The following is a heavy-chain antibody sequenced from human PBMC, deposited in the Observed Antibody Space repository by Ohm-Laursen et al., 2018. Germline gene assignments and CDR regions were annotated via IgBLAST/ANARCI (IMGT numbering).Heavy chain of an antibody. J-gene: IGHJ4*02. V-gene: IGHV3-53*01. CDR1: GFTFSRYA. CDR3: ARGASYSYGFVSFDY. Sequence: SLRLSCTASGFTFSRYAMSWVRQAPGKGLEWVSVIHSGEGTYYADSVKDRFTISRDNSKNTLYLQMNSLRAEDTAVYYCARGASYSYGFVSFDYWGQGTLVTVSS. D-gene: IGHD5-18*01. CDR2: IHSGEGT.